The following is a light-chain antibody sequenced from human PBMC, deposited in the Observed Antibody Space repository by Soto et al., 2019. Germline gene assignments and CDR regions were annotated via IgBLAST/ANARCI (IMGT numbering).Light chain of an antibody. V-gene: IGKV3-20*01. Sequence: EIVLTQSPGTLSLSPGEKATLSCRASQSVSSSYLAWYQQKPGQAPRLLIYGASSRATVIPDRFSGSGSGTDFTLTISRLEPEDFAVYYCQQYGSSPVFGGGTKVDIK. CDR2: GAS. CDR3: QQYGSSPV. CDR1: QSVSSSY. J-gene: IGKJ4*01.